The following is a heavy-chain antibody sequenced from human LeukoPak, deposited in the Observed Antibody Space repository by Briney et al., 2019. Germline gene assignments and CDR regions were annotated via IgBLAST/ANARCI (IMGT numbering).Heavy chain of an antibody. CDR3: ARTTYDILTGYYYLDY. Sequence: SETLSLTCTVSGGSISSYYWSWIRQPPGKGLEWIGYIYYSGSTNYNPSLESRVTISVDTSKNQFSLKLSSVTAADTAVYYCARTTYDILTGYYYLDYWGQGTLVTVSS. CDR2: IYYSGST. D-gene: IGHD3-9*01. J-gene: IGHJ4*02. V-gene: IGHV4-59*01. CDR1: GGSISSYY.